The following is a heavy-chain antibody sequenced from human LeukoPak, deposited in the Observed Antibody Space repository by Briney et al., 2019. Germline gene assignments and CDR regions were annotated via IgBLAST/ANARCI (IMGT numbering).Heavy chain of an antibody. CDR2: IYYSGST. V-gene: IGHV4-31*03. CDR1: GGSISSGGYY. D-gene: IGHD2-2*01. Sequence: PSQTLSLTCTVSGGSISSGGYYWRWVRQYPGKGLECIGYIYYSGSTYYNPSLKSRVTISVDTSKNQFSLKLSSVTAADTAVYYCARSPVSSPAGHYFDYGGQGTLVTASA. J-gene: IGHJ4*02. CDR3: ARSPVSSPAGHYFDY.